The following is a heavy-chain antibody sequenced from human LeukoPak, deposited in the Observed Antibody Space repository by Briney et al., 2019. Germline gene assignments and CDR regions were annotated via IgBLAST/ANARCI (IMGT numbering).Heavy chain of an antibody. J-gene: IGHJ5*02. CDR1: GGSISSYY. Sequence: PSETLSLTCTVSGGSISSYYWSWIRQPPGKGLEWIGYIYTSGITNYNPSLKSRVTMSLDTSNNQFSLKLSSVTAADTAVYYCARVLLSSGYSTWGQGTLVTVSS. V-gene: IGHV4-4*09. CDR3: ARVLLSSGYST. D-gene: IGHD3-22*01. CDR2: IYTSGIT.